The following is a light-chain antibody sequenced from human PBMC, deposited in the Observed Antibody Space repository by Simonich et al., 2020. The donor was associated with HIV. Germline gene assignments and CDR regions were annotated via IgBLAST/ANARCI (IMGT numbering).Light chain of an antibody. J-gene: IGKJ1*01. CDR1: QSVLSSSNNKNY. Sequence: DIVMTQSPDSLAVSLGESATINCKSSQSVLSSSNNKNYLAWYQQKPGQPPNLLIYWASTRESGVPDRFSGSGSGTDFTLTINSLQAEDVAVYYCQQYYSTPQTFGQGTKVEIK. CDR3: QQYYSTPQT. CDR2: WAS. V-gene: IGKV4-1*01.